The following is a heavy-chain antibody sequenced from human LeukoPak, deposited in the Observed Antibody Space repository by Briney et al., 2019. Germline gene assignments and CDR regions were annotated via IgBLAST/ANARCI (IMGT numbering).Heavy chain of an antibody. CDR1: QFTFSRFA. V-gene: IGHV3-23*01. CDR2: LSGSGTAT. CDR3: AKHLGSHFLLFYYMDV. Sequence: GGSLRLSCEASQFTFSRFAMSWVRQAPGTGLEWVSTLSGSGTATYYADSVKGRFTTSRDNSKDILYLQMDNLRADDTAVYYCAKHLGSHFLLFYYMDVWGTGTSVIVSS. J-gene: IGHJ6*03. D-gene: IGHD3-3*02.